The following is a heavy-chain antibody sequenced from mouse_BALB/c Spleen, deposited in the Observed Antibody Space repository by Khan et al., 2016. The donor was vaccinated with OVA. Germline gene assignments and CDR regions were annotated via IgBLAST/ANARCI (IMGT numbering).Heavy chain of an antibody. CDR1: GYSFNSYW. Sequence: EVQLQQSGTVLARPGASVKMSCKASGYSFNSYWMHWVKQRPGQGLEWIGAIYPGNSDTSYNQKFKGKAKLTAVTSASTAYMEISSLQNEDSSVYYCTDGNYVGWFAYWGQGTLVTVSA. CDR3: TDGNYVGWFAY. J-gene: IGHJ3*01. CDR2: IYPGNSDT. D-gene: IGHD2-1*01. V-gene: IGHV1-5*01.